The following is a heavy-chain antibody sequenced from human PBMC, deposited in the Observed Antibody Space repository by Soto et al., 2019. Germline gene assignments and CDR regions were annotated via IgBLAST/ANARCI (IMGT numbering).Heavy chain of an antibody. D-gene: IGHD6-13*01. J-gene: IGHJ4*02. CDR1: GFTFSSYA. CDR3: AKDLISGIASYYFDY. V-gene: IGHV3-30-3*01. CDR2: ISYDGSNK. Sequence: PGGSLRLSCAASGFTFSSYAMHWVRQAPGKGLEWVAVISYDGSNKYYADSVKGRFTISRDNSKNTLYLQMNSLRAEDTAVYYCAKDLISGIASYYFDYWGQGTLVTVSS.